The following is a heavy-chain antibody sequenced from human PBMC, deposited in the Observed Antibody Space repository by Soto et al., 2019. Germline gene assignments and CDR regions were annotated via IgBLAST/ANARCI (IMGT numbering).Heavy chain of an antibody. V-gene: IGHV3-30-3*01. D-gene: IGHD2-21*02. CDR1: GFTFSSYA. CDR3: ARQVGSSGRDGSAPRGGMDV. J-gene: IGHJ6*02. Sequence: GGSLRLSCAASGFTFSSYAMHWVRQAPGKGLEWVAVISYDGSNKYYADSVKGRFTISRDNSKNTLYLQMNSLRAEDTAVYYCARQVGSSGRDGSAPRGGMDVWGQGTTVTVSS. CDR2: ISYDGSNK.